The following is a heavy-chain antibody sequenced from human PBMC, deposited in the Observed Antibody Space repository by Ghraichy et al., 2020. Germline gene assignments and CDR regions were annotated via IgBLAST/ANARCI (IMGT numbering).Heavy chain of an antibody. CDR2: IYYTGST. V-gene: IGHV4-31*03. J-gene: IGHJ5*02. D-gene: IGHD3-9*01. CDR3: ARDALTGGFNWFDP. CDR1: GDSITNENYY. Sequence: SETLSLTCTVSGDSITNENYYWSWIRQHPEKGLEWIGYIYYTGSTLYTPSLRNRLSLSIDTSTNQISLSLHSVTAADTAIYYCARDALTGGFNWFDPWGQGTLGTVSS.